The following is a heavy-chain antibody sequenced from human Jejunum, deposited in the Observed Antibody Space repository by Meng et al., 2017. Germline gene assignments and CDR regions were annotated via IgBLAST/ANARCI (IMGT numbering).Heavy chain of an antibody. CDR1: GYSFTSYW. CDR2: IYPDDSDT. V-gene: IGHV5-51*01. Sequence: GESLKISCKGSGYSFTSYWIAWVRQMPGKGLEWMGIIYPDDSDTRYSPSFQGQVTISADKSISTAYLQWSSLKASDTAMYYCARQGYSNSYYYSYGMDVWGQGTTVTGSS. J-gene: IGHJ6*02. D-gene: IGHD4-11*01. CDR3: ARQGYSNSYYYSYGMDV.